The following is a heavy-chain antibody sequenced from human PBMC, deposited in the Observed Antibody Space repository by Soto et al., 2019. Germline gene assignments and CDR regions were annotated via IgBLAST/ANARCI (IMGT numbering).Heavy chain of an antibody. V-gene: IGHV3-30*03. J-gene: IGHJ3*01. CDR2: ISYDGSNK. CDR1: GFTFSSYG. CDR3: AQRLAGLDAFDL. D-gene: IGHD6-19*01. Sequence: QVQLVESGGGVVQPGRSLRLSCAASGFTFSSYGMHWVRQAPGKGLEWVAVISYDGSNKYYADSVKGRFTISRDNSKNMLYLQMNSLRGEDKAVYHCAQRLAGLDAFDLWGQGTKVTISS.